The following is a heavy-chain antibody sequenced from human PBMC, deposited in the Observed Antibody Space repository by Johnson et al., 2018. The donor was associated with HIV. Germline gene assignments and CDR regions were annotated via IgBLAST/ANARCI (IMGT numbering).Heavy chain of an antibody. CDR1: GFTFSSYW. Sequence: EVQLVESGGGLVQPGGSLRLSCVASGFTFSSYWMHWVRQAPGKGLVWVSRINSDGSSTTYADSVKGRFTISRDNAKNTLFLQMNSLRAEDTALYYCARVSDDYGGNPAAWGAFDIWGQGTMVTVSS. V-gene: IGHV3-74*01. CDR2: INSDGSST. CDR3: ARVSDDYGGNPAAWGAFDI. D-gene: IGHD4-23*01. J-gene: IGHJ3*02.